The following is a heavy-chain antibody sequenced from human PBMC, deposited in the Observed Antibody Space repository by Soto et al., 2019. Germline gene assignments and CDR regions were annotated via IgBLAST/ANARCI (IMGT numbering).Heavy chain of an antibody. CDR2: IIPLIGTA. J-gene: IGHJ6*02. V-gene: IGHV1-69*18. CDR1: GGTFSTYG. Sequence: QVQLVQSGAEVRKPGSSVTVSCKASGGTFSTYGITWVRQAPGQGLEWMGNIIPLIGTANYAQRFRGRVTIPADESTTTAYMELTSLRSEDTALYYCARVVMTTVPASIYYGLDVWGQGTTVTVSS. D-gene: IGHD4-17*01. CDR3: ARVVMTTVPASIYYGLDV.